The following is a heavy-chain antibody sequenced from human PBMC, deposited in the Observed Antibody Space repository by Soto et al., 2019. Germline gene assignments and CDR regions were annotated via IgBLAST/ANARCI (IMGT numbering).Heavy chain of an antibody. V-gene: IGHV4-39*01. J-gene: IGHJ6*02. CDR3: ARHPGPKQLVLIRQVYGMDV. D-gene: IGHD6-13*01. CDR2: IYYSGST. CDR1: GGSISSSSYY. Sequence: QLQLQESGPGLVKPSETLSLTCTVSGGSISSSSYYWGWIRQPPGKGLEWIGSIYYSGSTYYNPSHKSRFTISVDTSKNQSSLKLSSVTAADTAVYYCARHPGPKQLVLIRQVYGMDVWGQGTTVTVSS.